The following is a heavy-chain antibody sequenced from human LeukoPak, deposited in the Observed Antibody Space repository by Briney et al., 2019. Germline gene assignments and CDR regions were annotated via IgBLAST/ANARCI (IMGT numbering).Heavy chain of an antibody. CDR2: INTNTGNP. V-gene: IGHV7-4-1*02. J-gene: IGHJ1*01. CDR3: ARGTPAEYFQH. CDR1: GGTFSSYA. Sequence: ASVKVSCKASGGTFSSYAMNWVRQAPGQGLEWMGWINTNTGNPTYAQGFTGRFVFSLDTSVSTAYLQISSLKAEDTAVYYCARGTPAEYFQHWGQGTLVTVSS. D-gene: IGHD2-15*01.